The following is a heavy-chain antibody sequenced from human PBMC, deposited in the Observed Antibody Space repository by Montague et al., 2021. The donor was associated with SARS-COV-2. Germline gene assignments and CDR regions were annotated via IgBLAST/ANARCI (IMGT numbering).Heavy chain of an antibody. V-gene: IGHV3-74*01. J-gene: IGHJ4*01. CDR2: ISPDGTRT. D-gene: IGHD3-3*01. CDR1: EISFSAYW. Sequence: SLRLSCAVSEISFSAYWMHWVRQVPGKGLVWPSRISPDGTRTGYADSVRGRFTISRDNARDTLYLQMSSLRTEDTAIYYCAIPDFRTGSILDYWGRGTLVTVSS. CDR3: AIPDFRTGSILDY.